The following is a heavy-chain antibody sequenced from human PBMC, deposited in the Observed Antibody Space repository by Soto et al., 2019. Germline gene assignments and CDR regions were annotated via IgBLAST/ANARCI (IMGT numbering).Heavy chain of an antibody. CDR1: GGTFSSYT. CDR2: IIPILGIA. J-gene: IGHJ4*02. Sequence: QVQLVQSGAEVKKPGSSVKVSCKASGGTFSSYTISWVRQAPGQGLEWMGRIIPILGIANYARKFQGRVTITAHNPTRAAYLELSSLGPEDTAVYYCARAAYYYGSVSYSIDYWGQGTLVTVSS. V-gene: IGHV1-69*02. D-gene: IGHD3-10*01. CDR3: ARAAYYYGSVSYSIDY.